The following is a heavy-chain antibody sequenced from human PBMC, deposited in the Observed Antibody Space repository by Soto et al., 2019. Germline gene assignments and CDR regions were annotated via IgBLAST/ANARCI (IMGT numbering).Heavy chain of an antibody. Sequence: SVKVSCKASGGTFSSYAISWVRQAPGQGLEWMGGIIPIFGTANYAQKFQGRVTITADESTSTAYMELSSLRSEDTAVYYCARAYCRSTSCLTGEIDYWGQGPLVTVCS. D-gene: IGHD2-2*01. V-gene: IGHV1-69*13. CDR1: GGTFSSYA. CDR3: ARAYCRSTSCLTGEIDY. CDR2: IIPIFGTA. J-gene: IGHJ4*02.